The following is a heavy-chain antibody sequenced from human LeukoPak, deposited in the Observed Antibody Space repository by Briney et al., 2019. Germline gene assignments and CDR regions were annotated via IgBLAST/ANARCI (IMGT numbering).Heavy chain of an antibody. D-gene: IGHD1-26*01. J-gene: IGHJ4*02. V-gene: IGHV3-23*01. CDR3: ARGYSGRYSPFDY. CDR1: GFTFSSYA. CDR2: ISGSGGST. Sequence: GGSLRLSCAASGFTFSSYAMSWVRPAPGKGLEWVSAISGSGGSTYYADSVKGRFTISRDNSKNTLYLQMNSLRAEDTAVFYCARGYSGRYSPFDYWGQGSLVTVSS.